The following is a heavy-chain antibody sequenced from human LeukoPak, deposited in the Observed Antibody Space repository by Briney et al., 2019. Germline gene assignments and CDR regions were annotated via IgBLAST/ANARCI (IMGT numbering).Heavy chain of an antibody. CDR2: IYYSGST. CDR1: GGSFSSSTYY. J-gene: IGHJ4*02. V-gene: IGHV4-39*07. CDR3: ASSGSYYYFDC. Sequence: SETLSLTCTVSGGSFSSSTYYWGWIHQPPGKGLEWIGSIYYSGSTYYNPSLKSRVTISADTSKNQFSLNLSSVTAADTAVYYCASSGSYYYFDCWGQGTLVTVSS. D-gene: IGHD1-26*01.